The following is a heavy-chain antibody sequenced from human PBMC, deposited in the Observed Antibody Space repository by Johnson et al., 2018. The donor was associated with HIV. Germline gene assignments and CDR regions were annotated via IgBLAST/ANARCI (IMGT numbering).Heavy chain of an antibody. D-gene: IGHD6-19*01. CDR3: GKDRAVAGKGHDAFDI. V-gene: IGHV3-13*01. J-gene: IGHJ3*02. Sequence: EVQLVESGGGLVQPGGSLRLSCAASGFTFSSYDMHWVRQATGKGLEWVSAIGTAGDTYYPGSVKGRFTISRDTLKNTLYLQMNSLRAEDTAVYYSGKDRAVAGKGHDAFDIWGQGTMVTVSS. CDR2: IGTAGDT. CDR1: GFTFSSYD.